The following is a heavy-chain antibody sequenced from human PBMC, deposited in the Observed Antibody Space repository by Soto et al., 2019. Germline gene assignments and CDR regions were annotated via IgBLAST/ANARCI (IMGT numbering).Heavy chain of an antibody. CDR3: ARDTRHYDFWSENYYYGMDV. CDR2: ISAYNGNT. V-gene: IGHV1-18*01. CDR1: GYTFTSYG. J-gene: IGHJ6*02. Sequence: GASVKVSCKASGYTFTSYGISWVRQAPGQGLEWMGWISAYNGNTNYAQKLQGRVTMTTDTSTSTAYMELRSLRSDDTAVYYCARDTRHYDFWSENYYYGMDVWGQGTTVTVSS. D-gene: IGHD3-3*01.